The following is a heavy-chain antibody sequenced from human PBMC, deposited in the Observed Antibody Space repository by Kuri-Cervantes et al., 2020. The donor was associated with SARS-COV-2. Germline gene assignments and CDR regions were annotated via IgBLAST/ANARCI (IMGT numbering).Heavy chain of an antibody. CDR3: ARDVLVDLYYGMDV. Sequence: GESLKISCAASGFTFSDYYMSWIRQAPGKGLEWVSYISSSSSYTNYADSVKGRFTISRDNAKNSLYLQMNSLRAEDTAVYYCARDVLVDLYYGMDVWGQGTTVTVSS. CDR2: ISSSSSYT. CDR1: GFTFSDYY. J-gene: IGHJ6*02. D-gene: IGHD2-8*01. V-gene: IGHV3-11*05.